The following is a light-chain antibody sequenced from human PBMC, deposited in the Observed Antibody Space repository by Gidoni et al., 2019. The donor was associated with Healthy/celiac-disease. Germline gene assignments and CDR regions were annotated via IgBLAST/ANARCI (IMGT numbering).Light chain of an antibody. Sequence: DIQMTQSPSTLSASVGDRVTITCRASQSISSWLAWYQQKPGKAPKLLIYKASSLESGVPSRFSGSGSGTEFTLTISSLQPDDFATYYCQQYNSSPFGQETKLEIK. V-gene: IGKV1-5*03. CDR2: KAS. CDR1: QSISSW. J-gene: IGKJ2*01. CDR3: QQYNSSP.